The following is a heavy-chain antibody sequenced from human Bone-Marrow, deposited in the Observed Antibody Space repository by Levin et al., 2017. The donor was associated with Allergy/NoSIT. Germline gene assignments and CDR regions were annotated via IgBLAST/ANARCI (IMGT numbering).Heavy chain of an antibody. D-gene: IGHD4-17*01. CDR1: GDSVSSNSAA. V-gene: IGHV6-1*01. CDR3: ARGELSRNGDYPRYYYMDV. Sequence: SSETLSLTCAISGDSVSSNSAAWNWIRQSPSRGLEWLGRTYYRSKWYNDYAVSVKSRITINPDTSKNQFSLQLNSVTPEDTAVYYCARGELSRNGDYPRYYYMDVWGKGTTVTVSS. CDR2: TYYRSKWYN. J-gene: IGHJ6*03.